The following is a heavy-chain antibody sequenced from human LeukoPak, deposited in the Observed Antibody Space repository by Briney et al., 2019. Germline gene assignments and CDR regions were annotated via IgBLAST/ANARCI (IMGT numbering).Heavy chain of an antibody. D-gene: IGHD5/OR15-5a*01. CDR3: ARDRSTTHFDY. Sequence: GGSLRLSCAASGFSFDDYGMSWVRQAPGKGLEWVSGINWNGGSTGYADTVKGRFTISRDNAKNSLYLQMNSLRAEDTALYYCARDRSTTHFDYWGQGTLVTVSS. CDR2: INWNGGST. J-gene: IGHJ4*02. CDR1: GFSFDDYG. V-gene: IGHV3-20*04.